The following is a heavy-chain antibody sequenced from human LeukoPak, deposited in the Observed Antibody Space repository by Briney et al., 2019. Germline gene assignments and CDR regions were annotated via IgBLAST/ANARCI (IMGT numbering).Heavy chain of an antibody. CDR1: GGSISRGTYY. CDR3: ARDLSGTGATTLAY. V-gene: IGHV4-61*02. D-gene: IGHD1-26*01. Sequence: SQTLSLTCTVSGGSISRGTYYWSWIRQPAGKGPQWIGRISTSGSTHSNPSLESRLTISIDTSKNQFSLKLSSVTAADTAVYYCARDLSGTGATTLAYWGLGTLVTVSS. J-gene: IGHJ4*02. CDR2: ISTSGST.